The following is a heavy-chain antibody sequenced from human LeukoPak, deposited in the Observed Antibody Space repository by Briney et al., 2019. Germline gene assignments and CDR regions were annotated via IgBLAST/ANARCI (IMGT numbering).Heavy chain of an antibody. J-gene: IGHJ6*03. CDR3: ARDQPSYGDYYYYYYYMDV. D-gene: IGHD4-17*01. CDR1: GGSISSYY. V-gene: IGHV4-59*12. CDR2: IYYSGST. Sequence: SETLSLTCTVSGGSISSYYWSWIRQPPGKGLEWIGYIYYSGSTNYNPSLKSRVTISVDTSKNQFSLKLSSVTAADTAVYYCARDQPSYGDYYYYYYYMDVWGKGTTVTISS.